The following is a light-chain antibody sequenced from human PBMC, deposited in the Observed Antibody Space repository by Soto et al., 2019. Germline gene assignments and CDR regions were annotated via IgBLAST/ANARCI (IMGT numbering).Light chain of an antibody. CDR1: QSISSY. J-gene: IGKJ1*01. CDR3: QQSYSTPWT. Sequence: DIQMTQSPSSLSASVGDRVTITCRASQSISSYLNWYQQKPGKAPKLLIYAASSLQSGVPSRFSGSGSGTDFTLTISRLQPEDLATYYGQQSYSTPWTFGQRTKVEIK. CDR2: AAS. V-gene: IGKV1-39*01.